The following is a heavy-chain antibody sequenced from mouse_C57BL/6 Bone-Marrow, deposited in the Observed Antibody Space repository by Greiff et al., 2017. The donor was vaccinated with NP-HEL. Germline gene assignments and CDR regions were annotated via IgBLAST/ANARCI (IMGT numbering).Heavy chain of an antibody. CDR3: ASLYAMDY. CDR2: ISSGGSYT. V-gene: IGHV5-6*02. J-gene: IGHJ4*01. Sequence: EVKLVESGGDLVKPGGSLKLSCAASGFTFSSYGMSWVRQTPDKRLEWVATISSGGSYTYYPDSVNGRFTISRDKAKNTLYLQMSRLKSEDTAMYCFASLYAMDYWGQGTSVTVSS. CDR1: GFTFSSYG.